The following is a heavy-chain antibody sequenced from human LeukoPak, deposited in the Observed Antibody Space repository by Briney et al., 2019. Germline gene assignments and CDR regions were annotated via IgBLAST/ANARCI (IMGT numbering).Heavy chain of an antibody. CDR3: AREGEIQLWLRYYYYYYGMDV. V-gene: IGHV1-18*01. D-gene: IGHD5-18*01. CDR1: GYTFTSYG. J-gene: IGHJ6*02. CDR2: ISAYNGNT. Sequence: ASVKVSCKASGYTFTSYGISWVRQAPGQGLEWMGWISAYNGNTNYAQKLQGRVTMTTDTSTSTAYMELSSLRSEDTAVYYCAREGEIQLWLRYYYYYYGMDVWGQGTTVTVSS.